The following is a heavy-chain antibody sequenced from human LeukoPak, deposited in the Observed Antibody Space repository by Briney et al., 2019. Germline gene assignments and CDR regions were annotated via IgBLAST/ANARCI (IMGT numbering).Heavy chain of an antibody. CDR2: ISYDGSNK. V-gene: IGHV3-30*04. CDR3: ARGFGQLGIYYFDY. Sequence: PGGSLRLSCAASGFTFSSYAMHWVRQAPGKGLEWVAVISYDGSNKYYADSVKGRFTISRDNAKNSLYLQMNSLRAEDTAVYYCARGFGQLGIYYFDYWGQGTLVTVSS. D-gene: IGHD6-6*01. CDR1: GFTFSSYA. J-gene: IGHJ4*02.